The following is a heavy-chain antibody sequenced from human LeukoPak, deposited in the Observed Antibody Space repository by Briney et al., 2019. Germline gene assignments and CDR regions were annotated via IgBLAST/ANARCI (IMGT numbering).Heavy chain of an antibody. J-gene: IGHJ4*02. CDR1: GFTVSSNY. CDR2: IYSGGST. D-gene: IGHD3-22*01. CDR3: AREDYYDSSGYYYED. V-gene: IGHV3-53*01. Sequence: GGSLRLSCAASGFTVSSNYMSWVRQAPGKGLEWVSVIYSGGSTYYADPVKGRFTISRDNSKNTLYLQMNSLRAEDTAVYYCAREDYYDSSGYYYEDWGQGTLVTVSS.